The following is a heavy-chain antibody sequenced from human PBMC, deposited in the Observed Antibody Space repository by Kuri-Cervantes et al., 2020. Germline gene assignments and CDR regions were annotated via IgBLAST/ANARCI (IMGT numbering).Heavy chain of an antibody. CDR1: GVSITSTSYY. CDR2: IYYSGST. D-gene: IGHD3-3*01. V-gene: IGHV4-39*07. Sequence: GSLRLSCTVSGVSITSTSYYWGWIRQPPGKELGWIGSIYYSGSTCYNPSLKSRVTISVDTSKNQFSLKLSSVTAADTAVYYCASETVRFLEWTSYYYYMDVWGKGTTVTVSS. CDR3: ASETVRFLEWTSYYYYMDV. J-gene: IGHJ6*03.